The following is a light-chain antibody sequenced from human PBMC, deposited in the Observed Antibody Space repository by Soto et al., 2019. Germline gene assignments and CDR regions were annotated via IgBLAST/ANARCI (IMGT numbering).Light chain of an antibody. Sequence: EIVWAQTPGTQSGSPGDRASLSITASQSVSSSYLAWYQQKPGQAPRLLIYGASTRATGIPARFSGSGSGTEFTPAISSLQSEAFAVYYCQPHHNGAPITFGQGTRLEIK. CDR2: GAS. CDR1: QSVSSSY. V-gene: IGKV3-15*01. J-gene: IGKJ5*01. CDR3: QPHHNGAPIT.